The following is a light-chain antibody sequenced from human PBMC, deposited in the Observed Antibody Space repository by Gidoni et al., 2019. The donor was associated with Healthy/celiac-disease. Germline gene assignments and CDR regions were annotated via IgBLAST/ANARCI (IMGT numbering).Light chain of an antibody. CDR3: RQYDNLLRT. Sequence: DIQMTQSPSSLSASVGDRVTITCQVNQDISNYLNWYQQKPGKAPKLLIYDASNLETGVPSRFSGRGYGTDLNCTISNLQPEDIATYYCRQYDNLLRTFGPGTKVDIK. CDR2: DAS. J-gene: IGKJ3*01. V-gene: IGKV1-33*01. CDR1: QDISNY.